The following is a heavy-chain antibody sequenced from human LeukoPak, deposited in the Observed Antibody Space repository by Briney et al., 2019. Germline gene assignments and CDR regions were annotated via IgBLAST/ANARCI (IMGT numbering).Heavy chain of an antibody. J-gene: IGHJ5*02. CDR2: INHSGST. CDR1: GGSFSCYY. Sequence: PSETLSLTCAVYGGSFSCYYWSWIRQPPGKGLEWIGEINHSGSTNYNPSLKSRVTISVDTSKNQFSLKLSSVTAADTAVYYCARVVDLGGWFDPWGQGTLVTVSS. V-gene: IGHV4-34*01. D-gene: IGHD5-12*01. CDR3: ARVVDLGGWFDP.